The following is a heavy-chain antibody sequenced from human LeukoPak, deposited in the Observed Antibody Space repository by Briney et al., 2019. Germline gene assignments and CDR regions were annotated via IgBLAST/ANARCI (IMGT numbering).Heavy chain of an antibody. CDR3: ARCGYSYALDYYYMDV. CDR1: SGSIRSSSYY. V-gene: IGHV4-39*07. J-gene: IGHJ6*03. D-gene: IGHD5-18*01. CDR2: IYYSGST. Sequence: SETLSLTCTVSSGSIRSSSYYWGWIRQSPGKGLEWIGSIYYSGSTYYSPSLESRVTISVDTSKNQFSLKLSSVTAADTAVYYCARCGYSYALDYYYMDVWGKGTTVTVSS.